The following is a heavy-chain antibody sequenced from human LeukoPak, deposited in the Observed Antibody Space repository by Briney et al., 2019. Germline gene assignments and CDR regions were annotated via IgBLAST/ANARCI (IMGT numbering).Heavy chain of an antibody. J-gene: IGHJ3*02. V-gene: IGHV4-4*07. CDR1: GGSSSTYY. D-gene: IGHD1/OR15-1a*01. CDR2: IYTSGST. CDR3: ARGTVPNAFDI. Sequence: PSETLSLXCTVSGGSSSTYYWSWIRLPAGKGLEWIGRIYTSGSTNYNPSLKSRVTMSVDTSKNQFSLKLSSVTAADTAVYFCARGTVPNAFDIWGQGTMVTVS.